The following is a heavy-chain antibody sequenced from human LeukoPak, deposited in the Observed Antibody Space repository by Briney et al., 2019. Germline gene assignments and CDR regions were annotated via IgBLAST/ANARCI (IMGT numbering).Heavy chain of an antibody. CDR3: ARVYCSSTSCYPSWISGYFDY. CDR2: ISAYNGNT. J-gene: IGHJ4*02. V-gene: IGHV1-18*01. D-gene: IGHD2-2*01. Sequence: GASVKVSCKASGYTFTSYGISWVRQAPGQGLEWMGWISAYNGNTNYAQKLQGRVTMTTDTSTSTAYMELRSLRSDDTAVYYCARVYCSSTSCYPSWISGYFDYWGQGTLVTVSS. CDR1: GYTFTSYG.